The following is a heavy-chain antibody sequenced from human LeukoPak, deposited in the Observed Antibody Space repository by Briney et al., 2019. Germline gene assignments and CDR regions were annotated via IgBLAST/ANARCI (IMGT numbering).Heavy chain of an antibody. D-gene: IGHD3-10*01. CDR2: ISGSGGST. Sequence: GGSLRLSCAASGFTFSSYAMSWVHQAPGKGLEWVSAISGSGGSTYYADSVKGRFTISRDNSKNTLYLQMNSLRAEDTAVYYCAKVSMVRGPGDYYGMDVWGQGTTVPVSS. CDR3: AKVSMVRGPGDYYGMDV. V-gene: IGHV3-23*01. CDR1: GFTFSSYA. J-gene: IGHJ6*02.